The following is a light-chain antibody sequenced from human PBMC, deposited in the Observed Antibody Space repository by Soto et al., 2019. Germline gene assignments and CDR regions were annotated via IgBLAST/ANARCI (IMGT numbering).Light chain of an antibody. V-gene: IGKV1-5*01. CDR2: DAS. J-gene: IGKJ5*01. Sequence: DIQMTQSPYTLSASVGDGVTITCRASQRISTWLAWYQQKPGKAPKLLISDASSLETGVPSRFSGSVSGTEFSLTISSLQTEDFATYYCQQLNSYLPITFGQGTRLEIK. CDR3: QQLNSYLPIT. CDR1: QRISTW.